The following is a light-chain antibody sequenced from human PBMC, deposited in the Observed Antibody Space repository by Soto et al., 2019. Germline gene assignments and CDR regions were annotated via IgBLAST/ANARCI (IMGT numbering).Light chain of an antibody. Sequence: AIRMTHSPSSFSASTLYRVTITFLASQGISSYLSWYQQKPGKAPKLLIYAASTLQSGVPSRFSGSGSGTDFTLTISCLQSEDFATYYCQQYYSYPLTFGGGTKVDIK. J-gene: IGKJ4*01. CDR1: QGISSY. CDR2: AAS. CDR3: QQYYSYPLT. V-gene: IGKV1-8*01.